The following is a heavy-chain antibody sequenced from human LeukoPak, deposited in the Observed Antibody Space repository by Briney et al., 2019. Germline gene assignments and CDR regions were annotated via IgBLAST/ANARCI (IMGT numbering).Heavy chain of an antibody. CDR2: IKSKTDGGTT. D-gene: IGHD3-16*02. CDR3: TSGPNYVWGSYHSY. J-gene: IGHJ4*01. Sequence: GGSLRLSCATSGFTFSNTWLTWVRQAPGKGPEWVGRIKSKTDGGTTDYAAPVKGRFTISRDDSKNTLNLQMDSLKTEDTAVYYCTSGPNYVWGSYHSYWGHGTLVTVSS. V-gene: IGHV3-15*01. CDR1: GFTFSNTW.